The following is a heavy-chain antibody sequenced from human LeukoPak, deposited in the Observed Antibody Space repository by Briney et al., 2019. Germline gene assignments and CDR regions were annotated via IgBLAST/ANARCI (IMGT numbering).Heavy chain of an antibody. V-gene: IGHV4-34*01. CDR2: IKHSGST. D-gene: IGHD2-2*01. CDR3: ARVVVVPTAIYYYFYGMDV. J-gene: IGHJ6*02. Sequence: SETLSLICAVYGGSFSGHDWSWLRQPPGMGLEWIGEIKHSGSTTYTPSLKSRVTISVDTSKKQFSLKLTSVTAADTAVYYCARVVVVPTAIYYYFYGMDVWGRGTPVTVSS. CDR1: GGSFSGHD.